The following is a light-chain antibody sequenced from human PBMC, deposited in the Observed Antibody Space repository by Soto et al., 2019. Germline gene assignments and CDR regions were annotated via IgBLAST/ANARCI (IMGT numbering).Light chain of an antibody. CDR2: GAS. CDR3: QQYGSSPLT. CDR1: QSVSSSS. J-gene: IGKJ3*01. Sequence: EIVLTQSPGTLSLSPGERATLSCRASQSVSSSSLAWYQQKPGQAPRLLIYGASSRATGIPDRFSGSGSGTDFTLTISRLEPEDFAVYYCQQYGSSPLTFGPATTVDIK. V-gene: IGKV3-20*01.